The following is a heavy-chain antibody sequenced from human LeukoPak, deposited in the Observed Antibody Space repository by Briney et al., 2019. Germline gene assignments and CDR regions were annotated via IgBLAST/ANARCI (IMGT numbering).Heavy chain of an antibody. CDR3: ARHGDSGYSSGWYSAFDI. D-gene: IGHD6-19*01. Sequence: PSETLSLTCAVYGGSFSGYYWSWIRQPPGKGLEWIGYIYYSGSTNYNPSLKSRVTISVDTSKNQFSLKLSSVTAADTAVYYCARHGDSGYSSGWYSAFDIWGQGTMVTVSS. V-gene: IGHV4-59*08. CDR1: GGSFSGYY. J-gene: IGHJ3*02. CDR2: IYYSGST.